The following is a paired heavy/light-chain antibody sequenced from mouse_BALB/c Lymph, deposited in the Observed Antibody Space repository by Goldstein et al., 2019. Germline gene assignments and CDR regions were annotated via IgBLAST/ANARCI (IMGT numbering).Light chain of an antibody. CDR2: RTS. J-gene: IGKJ1*01. V-gene: IGKV4-61*01. CDR3: QQYHSYPT. Sequence: QIVLTQSPAIMSASPGEKVTISCSASSSVSYMYWYQQKPGSSPKPWIYRTSNLASGVPARFSGSGSGTSYSLTISSMEAEDAATYYCQQYHSYPTFGGGTKLEIK. CDR1: SSVSY.
Heavy chain of an antibody. CDR3: ARAYYDYGAWFAY. Sequence: EVQLQQSGPELVKPGASVKISCKASGYTFTDYNMHWVKQSHGKSLEWIGYIYPYNGGTGYNQKFKSKATLTVDNSSSTAYMELRSLTSEDSAVYYCARAYYDYGAWFAYWGQGTLVTVSA. J-gene: IGHJ3*01. CDR2: IYPYNGGT. CDR1: GYTFTDYN. D-gene: IGHD2-4*01. V-gene: IGHV1S29*02.